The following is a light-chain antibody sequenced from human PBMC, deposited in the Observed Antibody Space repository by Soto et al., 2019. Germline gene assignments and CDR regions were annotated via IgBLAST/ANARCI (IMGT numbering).Light chain of an antibody. V-gene: IGKV3-15*01. CDR1: QSVSSD. CDR3: QQYNNWPT. CDR2: GAS. Sequence: EIVMTQSPATLSVSPGERASLSCRASQSVSSDFAWYQQKPGQAPRLLIYGASIRATGIPPRFSGSGSGTEFTLTISSLQSEDFAVYYCQQYNNWPTFGQGTKVEIK. J-gene: IGKJ1*01.